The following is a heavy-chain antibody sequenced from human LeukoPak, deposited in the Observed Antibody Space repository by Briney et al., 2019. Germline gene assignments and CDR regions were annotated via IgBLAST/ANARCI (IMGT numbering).Heavy chain of an antibody. J-gene: IGHJ3*02. CDR3: ARGGLISLANTPLGAFDM. Sequence: PSETLSLTCAVSGASISSSNYYWGWVRQSPGKGLEWIGNIYSSGNTYYNASLKSRVTMYIDTSKNQFSLKLNSVTPEDTAVYYCARGGLISLANTPLGAFDMWGQGTMVSVSS. CDR2: IYSSGNT. V-gene: IGHV4-39*07. D-gene: IGHD3/OR15-3a*01. CDR1: GASISSSNYY.